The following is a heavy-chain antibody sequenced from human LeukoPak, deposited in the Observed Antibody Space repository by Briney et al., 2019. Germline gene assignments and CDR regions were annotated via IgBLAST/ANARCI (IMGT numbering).Heavy chain of an antibody. Sequence: PGGSLRLSCADSGFTLSTCTMNWVRQAPGKGLEWVSAISASGGDTHYADSVTGRFTTSRDNSKNMLYLQMNSLRAEDTAVYYCAGSISGNDYYFFSYWGQGTLVTVSS. J-gene: IGHJ4*02. CDR3: AGSISGNDYYFFSY. D-gene: IGHD3-22*01. V-gene: IGHV3-23*01. CDR1: GFTLSTCT. CDR2: ISASGGDT.